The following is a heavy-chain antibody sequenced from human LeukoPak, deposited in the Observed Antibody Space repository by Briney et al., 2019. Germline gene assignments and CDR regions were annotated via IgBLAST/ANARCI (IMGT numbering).Heavy chain of an antibody. Sequence: ASVKVSCKASGYTFTGYYMHWVRQAPGQGLEWMGWINPNSGGTNYAQKFQGRVTMTRDTSISTAYMELSRLRSDDTAVYYCARGGRITIFGVARGVRAAFDIWGQGTMVTVSS. J-gene: IGHJ3*02. D-gene: IGHD3-3*01. CDR1: GYTFTGYY. CDR3: ARGGRITIFGVARGVRAAFDI. V-gene: IGHV1-2*02. CDR2: INPNSGGT.